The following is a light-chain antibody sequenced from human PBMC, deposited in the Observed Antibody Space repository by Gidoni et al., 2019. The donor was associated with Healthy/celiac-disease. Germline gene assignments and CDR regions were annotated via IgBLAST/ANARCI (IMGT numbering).Light chain of an antibody. Sequence: SVLTQPPSVSAAPGQKVTISCSGSSSNIGNNYVSWYQQLPGTAPKLLIYDNNKRPSGIPDRFSGSKSGTSATLGITGLQTGDEADYYCGTWDSSLSVGVVFGGGTKLTVL. J-gene: IGLJ2*01. V-gene: IGLV1-51*01. CDR2: DNN. CDR1: SSNIGNNY. CDR3: GTWDSSLSVGVV.